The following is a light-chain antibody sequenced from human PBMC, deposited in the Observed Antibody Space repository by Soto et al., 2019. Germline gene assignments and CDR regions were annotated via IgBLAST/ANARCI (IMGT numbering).Light chain of an antibody. Sequence: EIVLTQSPATLSLSPGERATLSCRASQSVYSYLAWYQQKPGQAPRLLIYDASNRATGIPARFRGSGSGTDFTLTISSLEPEDFAVYCCQQRSNWPITFGQGTRLEIK. CDR1: QSVYSY. CDR3: QQRSNWPIT. CDR2: DAS. J-gene: IGKJ5*01. V-gene: IGKV3-11*01.